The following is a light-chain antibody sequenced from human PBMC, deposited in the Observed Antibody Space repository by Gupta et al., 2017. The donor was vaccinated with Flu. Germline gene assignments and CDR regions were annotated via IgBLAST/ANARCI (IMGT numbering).Light chain of an antibody. V-gene: IGLV2-8*01. Sequence: QSALTQPPSASGSPGQSVTISCTGTSSDVGGYKFVSLYQQHPGKAPELMIYEVTKRPSGVPDRFSGSKSGNTASLTVSGLQPEDEATYYCSAYAGSDNFVFGTGTKVTVL. CDR1: SSDVGGYKF. J-gene: IGLJ1*01. CDR3: SAYAGSDNFV. CDR2: EVT.